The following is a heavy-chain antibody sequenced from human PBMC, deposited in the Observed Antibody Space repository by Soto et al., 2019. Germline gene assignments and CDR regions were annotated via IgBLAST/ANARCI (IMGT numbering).Heavy chain of an antibody. CDR2: IKQDGSEK. J-gene: IGHJ6*02. Sequence: EVQLVESGGGLVQPGGSLRLSCAASGFTFSSYWMSWVRQAPGKGLEWVANIKQDGSEKYYVDSVKGRFTISRDNAKNSLYLQMNSLRAEDTAVYYCARATSLGDRPYGMDVWGQGTTVTVSS. CDR3: ARATSLGDRPYGMDV. CDR1: GFTFSSYW. D-gene: IGHD3-10*01. V-gene: IGHV3-7*01.